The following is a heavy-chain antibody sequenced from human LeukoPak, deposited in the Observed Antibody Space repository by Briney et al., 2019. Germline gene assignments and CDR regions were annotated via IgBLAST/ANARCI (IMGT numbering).Heavy chain of an antibody. CDR3: AGGSGYCYGWYFDL. J-gene: IGHJ2*01. V-gene: IGHV1-8*01. CDR1: GYTLTSYV. CDR2: MNPNSGNT. Sequence: GASVNVSCKASGYTLTSYVINWVGQAAGQGVEWRGWMNPNSGNTGYAQNFQGRVTMTRNTSISTAYMELSSLRSEDTAVYYCAGGSGYCYGWYFDLWGRGTLVTVPS. D-gene: IGHD3-22*01.